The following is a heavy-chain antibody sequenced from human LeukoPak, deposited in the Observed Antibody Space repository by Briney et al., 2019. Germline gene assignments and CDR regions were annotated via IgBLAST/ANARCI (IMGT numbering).Heavy chain of an antibody. D-gene: IGHD4-17*01. Sequence: GGSLRLSCAASGFTFGSYAMNWVRQAPGKGLEWVSVIYSGGSTYYADSVKGRFTISRDNSKNTLYLQMNSLRAEDTAVYYCARGKNGDYSFFYYYYMDVWGKGTTVTVSS. CDR3: ARGKNGDYSFFYYYYMDV. J-gene: IGHJ6*03. CDR1: GFTFGSYA. V-gene: IGHV3-53*01. CDR2: IYSGGST.